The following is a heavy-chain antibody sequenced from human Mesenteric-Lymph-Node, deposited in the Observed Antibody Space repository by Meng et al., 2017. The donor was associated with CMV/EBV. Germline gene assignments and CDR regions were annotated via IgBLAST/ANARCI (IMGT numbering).Heavy chain of an antibody. D-gene: IGHD2-2*01. CDR2: INRDGSST. J-gene: IGHJ5*02. CDR1: GFTFNNYW. CDR3: AKSGGSTSRLFDP. Sequence: GESLKISCAASGFTFNNYWMYWVRQAPGKGLVWVPHINRDGSSTNYADSVKGRFTISRDNAKNTLYLQMNSLRAEDTALYYCAKSGGSTSRLFDPWGQGTLVTVSS. V-gene: IGHV3-74*01.